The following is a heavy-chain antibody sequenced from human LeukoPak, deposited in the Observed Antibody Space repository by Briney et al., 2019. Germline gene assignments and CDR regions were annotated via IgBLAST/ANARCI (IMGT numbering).Heavy chain of an antibody. CDR2: IIPIFGTA. V-gene: IGHV1-69*05. D-gene: IGHD3-22*01. CDR1: EGTFSSYA. Sequence: SVKVSCKASEGTFSSYAISWVRQAPGQGLEWMGGIIPIFGTANYAQKFQGRVTITTDESTSTAYMELSSLRSEDTAVYYCAREVDSSGYYYGYFDYWGQGTLVTVSS. CDR3: AREVDSSGYYYGYFDY. J-gene: IGHJ4*02.